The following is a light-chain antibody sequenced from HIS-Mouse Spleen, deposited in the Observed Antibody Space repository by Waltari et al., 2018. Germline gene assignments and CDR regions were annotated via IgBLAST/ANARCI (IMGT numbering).Light chain of an antibody. CDR1: VLAKKY. J-gene: IGLJ3*02. CDR2: KDR. CDR3: YSAADNNWV. V-gene: IGLV3-27*01. Sequence: SYELTQPSSVSVSPGQTARITCSGDVLAKKYARWFQQKPGQAPVLVIYKDRGRPSGIPGRVSGSRSGTTVTLTISGAQVEDEADYYCYSAADNNWVFGGGTKLTVL.